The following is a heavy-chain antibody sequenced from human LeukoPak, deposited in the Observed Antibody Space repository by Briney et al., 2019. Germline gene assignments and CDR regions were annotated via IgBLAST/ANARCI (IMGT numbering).Heavy chain of an antibody. D-gene: IGHD1-26*01. Sequence: GSLRLSCTASGFTFSDYWMTWVRQAPGKGLVWVSRIERDGTTISYADSVRGRFTISRDNAKNTLYLQMNSLRAEDTAVYYCAREHRKEGATVDNWGQGTLVTVSS. J-gene: IGHJ4*02. V-gene: IGHV3-74*01. CDR3: AREHRKEGATVDN. CDR2: IERDGTTI. CDR1: GFTFSDYW.